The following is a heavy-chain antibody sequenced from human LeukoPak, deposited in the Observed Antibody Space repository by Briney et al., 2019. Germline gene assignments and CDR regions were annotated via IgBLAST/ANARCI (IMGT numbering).Heavy chain of an antibody. CDR1: GFTFSSFA. J-gene: IGHJ4*02. CDR3: VKGKYLVDY. CDR2: TAGRGDT. D-gene: IGHD2/OR15-2a*01. V-gene: IGHV3-23*01. Sequence: GGSLRLSCAASGFTFSSFAMSGVRQAPGKGLEWVSTTAGRGDTYADTVKGRCTISRYDSTDTLYLQMNRLRVEDTAVYYCVKGKYLVDYWGQGTLVTVSS.